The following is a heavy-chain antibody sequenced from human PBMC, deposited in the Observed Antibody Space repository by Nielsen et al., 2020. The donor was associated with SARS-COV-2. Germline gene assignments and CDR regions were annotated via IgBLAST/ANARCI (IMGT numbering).Heavy chain of an antibody. V-gene: IGHV4-30-4*08. J-gene: IGHJ4*02. CDR2: IYYSGST. CDR3: ARGSATDSSGYYYSPPYFDY. CDR1: GGSISSGGYY. D-gene: IGHD3-22*01. Sequence: SETLFLTCTVSGGSISSGGYYWSWIRQHPGKGLEWIGYIYYSGSTYYNPSLKSRVTISVDTSKNQFSLKLSSVTAADTAVYYCARGSATDSSGYYYSPPYFDYWGQGTLVTVSS.